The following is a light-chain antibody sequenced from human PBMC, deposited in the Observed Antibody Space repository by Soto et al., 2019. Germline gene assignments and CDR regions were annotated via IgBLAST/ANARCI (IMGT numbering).Light chain of an antibody. Sequence: EIVMTQSPAPLSVSPGERATLSCRASQSVFSSLAWYQQKPGQAPRLLIYGAATRATGIPARFSGSGSGTDFTLTISRLEPEDFAVYYCQQYGTSSRTFGQGTKVDIK. CDR1: QSVFSS. J-gene: IGKJ1*01. CDR2: GAA. V-gene: IGKV3-15*01. CDR3: QQYGTSSRT.